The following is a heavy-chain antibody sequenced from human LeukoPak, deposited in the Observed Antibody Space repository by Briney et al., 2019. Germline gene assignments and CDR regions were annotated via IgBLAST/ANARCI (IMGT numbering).Heavy chain of an antibody. Sequence: GGSLRLSCAASGFTFSSFSMNWVRQAPGKGLEWVSTLSTSGAATYYADSVKGRFTISRDNSHNTLYLQMNSLRAEDTAVYYCATATNLGGYFDLWGRGTLVTVSS. CDR3: ATATNLGGYFDL. J-gene: IGHJ2*01. V-gene: IGHV3-23*01. CDR1: GFTFSSFS. D-gene: IGHD1/OR15-1a*01. CDR2: LSTSGAAT.